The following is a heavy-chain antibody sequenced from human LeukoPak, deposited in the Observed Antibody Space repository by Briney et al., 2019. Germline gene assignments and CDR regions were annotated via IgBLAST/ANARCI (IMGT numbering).Heavy chain of an antibody. CDR1: GGSISSGDYY. CDR3: ARDNKDGSGSYQFDY. CDR2: IYYSGST. V-gene: IGHV4-30-4*01. Sequence: SETLSLTCTVSGGSISSGDYYWSWIRQPPGKGLEWIGYIYYSGSTYYSPSLKSRVTISVDTSKNQFSLKLSSVTAADTAVYYCARDNKDGSGSYQFDYWGQGTLVTVSS. J-gene: IGHJ4*02. D-gene: IGHD3-10*01.